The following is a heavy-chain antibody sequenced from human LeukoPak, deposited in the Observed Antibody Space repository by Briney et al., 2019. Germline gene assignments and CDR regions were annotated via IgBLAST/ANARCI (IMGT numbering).Heavy chain of an antibody. CDR1: GFIFNNFD. J-gene: IGHJ6*02. CDR2: IGIGGDT. Sequence: GGSLRLSCAASGFIFNNFDMHWVRNGTGKGLEWVSAIGIGGDTHYSGSVKGRFIISRENAKNSLFLQMNSLRVGDTAVYYCARDRFGMDVWGRGTTVIVSS. V-gene: IGHV3-13*01. CDR3: ARDRFGMDV.